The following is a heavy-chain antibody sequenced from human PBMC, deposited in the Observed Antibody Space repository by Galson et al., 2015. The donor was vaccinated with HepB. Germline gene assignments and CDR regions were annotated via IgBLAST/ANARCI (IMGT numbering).Heavy chain of an antibody. V-gene: IGHV3-21*01. Sequence: SLRLSCAASGFTFSSYCINWVRQAPGKGLEWVSSISSSSTYIYYADSVKGRFTISRDNAKNSLYLQMNSLRAEDTAVYYCARDPWPKAAGIDYWGQGTLVTVSS. D-gene: IGHD6-13*01. J-gene: IGHJ4*02. CDR1: GFTFSSYC. CDR3: ARDPWPKAAGIDY. CDR2: ISSSSTYI.